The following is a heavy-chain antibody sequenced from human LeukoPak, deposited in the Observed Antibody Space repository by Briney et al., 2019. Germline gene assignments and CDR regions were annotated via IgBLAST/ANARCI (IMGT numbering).Heavy chain of an antibody. Sequence: SGTLSLTCTVSGGSISSYYWNWIRQAPGKGLEWIGYIHYSGSTNYNPSLKSRVTISVDTSKNQFALKLTSVTAADTAVYYCARDQGSQTAYYYMDVWGKGTTVTVSS. CDR3: ARDQGSQTAYYYMDV. CDR2: IHYSGST. J-gene: IGHJ6*03. V-gene: IGHV4-59*01. CDR1: GGSISSYY. D-gene: IGHD3-10*01.